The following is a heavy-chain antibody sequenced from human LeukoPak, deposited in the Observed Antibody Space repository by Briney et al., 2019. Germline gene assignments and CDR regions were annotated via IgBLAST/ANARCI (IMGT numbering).Heavy chain of an antibody. J-gene: IGHJ1*01. CDR1: GGSISSYY. Sequence: SETLSLTCIVSGGSISSYYWSWIRQPPGKGLEWIGYIYYSGSTNYNPSLKSRVTISVDTSKNQFSLKLSSVTAADTAVYYCARAGYYDFWSGYFTPAEYFQHWGQGTLVTVSS. D-gene: IGHD3-3*01. V-gene: IGHV4-59*01. CDR3: ARAGYYDFWSGYFTPAEYFQH. CDR2: IYYSGST.